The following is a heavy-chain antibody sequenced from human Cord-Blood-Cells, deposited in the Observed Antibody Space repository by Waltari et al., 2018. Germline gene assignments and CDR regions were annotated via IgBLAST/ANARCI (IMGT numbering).Heavy chain of an antibody. V-gene: IGHV1-2*02. Sequence: QVQLVQSGAEVKKPGASVKVSCKASGYTFTGYYMHWVRQATGQGLEWMGLINPNSGGTNYAQKFQGMVTMTRDTSVSTAYMGLSRLRSDDTAVYYCARGKDHFYYLDYWGQGTLVTVSS. J-gene: IGHJ4*02. CDR3: ARGKDHFYYLDY. CDR2: INPNSGGT. CDR1: GYTFTGYY. D-gene: IGHD2-15*01.